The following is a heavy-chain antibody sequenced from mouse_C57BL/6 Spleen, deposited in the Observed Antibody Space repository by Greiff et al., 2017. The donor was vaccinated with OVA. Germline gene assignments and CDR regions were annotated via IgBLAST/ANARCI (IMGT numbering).Heavy chain of an antibody. CDR1: GFTFSDYG. V-gene: IGHV5-17*01. D-gene: IGHD1-2*01. CDR3: ASGYYGGAMDY. J-gene: IGHJ4*01. Sequence: EVKLVESGGGLVKPGGSLKLSCAASGFTFSDYGMHWVRQAPEKGLEWVAYISSGSSTIYYADTVKGRFTISRDNANNTLFLQMTRLRSEDTAMYYCASGYYGGAMDYWGQGTSVTVSS. CDR2: ISSGSSTI.